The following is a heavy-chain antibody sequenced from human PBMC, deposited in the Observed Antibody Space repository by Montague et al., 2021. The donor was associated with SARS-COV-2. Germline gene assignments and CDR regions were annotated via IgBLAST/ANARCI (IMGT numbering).Heavy chain of an antibody. CDR2: ISYSGTT. CDR3: ARGMIRGVTTPFDY. CDR1: SGSIISSGYY. V-gene: IGHV4-39*02. D-gene: IGHD3-10*01. J-gene: IGHJ4*02. Sequence: SETLSLTCSVSSGSIISSGYYWGWIRQPPGKELEWIGNISYSGTTYYNPSLQSRGTISVDTSKNHLSLRLSSVTAADTAVYFCARGMIRGVTTPFDYWGQGSQVTVSS.